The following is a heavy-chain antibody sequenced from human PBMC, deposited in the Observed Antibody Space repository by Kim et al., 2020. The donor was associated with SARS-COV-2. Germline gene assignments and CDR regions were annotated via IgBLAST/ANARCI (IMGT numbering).Heavy chain of an antibody. CDR3: ARGGMLGYYGMDV. CDR2: IDCNGGST. V-gene: IGHV3-20*01. D-gene: IGHD2-15*01. J-gene: IGHJ6*02. Sequence: GGSLRLSCTASGFTFADYGMSWVRQAPGKGLEWVSGIDCNGGSTCYADSVKGRFTISRDNAKNSLYLQMNSLRAEDTALYHCARGGMLGYYGMDVWGQGTTVTVSS. CDR1: GFTFADYG.